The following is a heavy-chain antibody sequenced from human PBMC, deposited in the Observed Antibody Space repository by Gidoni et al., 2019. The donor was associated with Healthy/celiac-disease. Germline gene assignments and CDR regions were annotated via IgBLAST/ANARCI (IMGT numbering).Heavy chain of an antibody. CDR3: ARENSSSRRWWVSNWFDP. V-gene: IGHV4-61*02. CDR2: IYTSGST. J-gene: IGHJ5*02. Sequence: QVQLQESGPGLVQPSQTLSLTCTVSGGSISSGRYYWSWIRQPAGKGLEWIGRIYTSGSTNYNPSLKSRVTMSVDTSKNQFSLKRSSVTAADTAVYYCARENSSSRRWWVSNWFDPWGQGTLVTVSS. D-gene: IGHD6-13*01. CDR1: GGSISSGRYY.